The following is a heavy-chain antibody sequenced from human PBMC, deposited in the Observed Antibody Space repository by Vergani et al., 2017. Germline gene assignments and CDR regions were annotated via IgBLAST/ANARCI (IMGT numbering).Heavy chain of an antibody. J-gene: IGHJ5*02. Sequence: QVQLQQWGAGLLKPSETLSLTCAVYGGSFSGYYWSWIRQPPGKGLEWIGEINHSGSTNDNPSLKSRVTISVDTSVNQFSLKLSSVTAADTAVYYCAKGPSITIFGGWNWFDPWGQGTLVTVSS. CDR3: AKGPSITIFGGWNWFDP. CDR2: INHSGST. CDR1: GGSFSGYY. V-gene: IGHV4-34*01. D-gene: IGHD3-3*01.